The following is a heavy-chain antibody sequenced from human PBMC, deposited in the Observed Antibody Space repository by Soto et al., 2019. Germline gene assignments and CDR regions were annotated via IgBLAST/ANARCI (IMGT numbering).Heavy chain of an antibody. D-gene: IGHD2-8*01. CDR2: IYPGDSDT. CDR1: GYSFTSYW. Sequence: GESLKISCKGSGYSFTSYWIGWVRQMPGKGLEWMGIIYPGDSDTRYSPSFQGQVTISADKSISTAYLQWSSLKASDTAMYYCARFLRAYCTNGVCPKTFYYYYGMDVWGQGTTVTVSS. V-gene: IGHV5-51*01. J-gene: IGHJ6*02. CDR3: ARFLRAYCTNGVCPKTFYYYYGMDV.